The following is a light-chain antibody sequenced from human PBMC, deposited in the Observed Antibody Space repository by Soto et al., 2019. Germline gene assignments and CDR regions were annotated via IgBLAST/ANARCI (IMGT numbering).Light chain of an antibody. Sequence: ELVLTKSPATLSLAPGERATLSCRASQSVGGYLAWYQHKPGQAPRRLIYAASNRATGIPARFSGSGSGTDFTLTISSLEPEDFAVYYCHQRSDWPWTFGQGTKVEIK. V-gene: IGKV3-11*01. CDR2: AAS. CDR3: HQRSDWPWT. CDR1: QSVGGY. J-gene: IGKJ1*01.